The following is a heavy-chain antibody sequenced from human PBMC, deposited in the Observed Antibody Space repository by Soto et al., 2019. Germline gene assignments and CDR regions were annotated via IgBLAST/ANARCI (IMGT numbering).Heavy chain of an antibody. Sequence: SDTLSFSCTAYGASISRYFWSWIRQPPGKGLEWIGYIYYSARTNYNPSLNSRVTISVDTSKNQLSLKLSSVTAADTALYYCACGCSTETTYWRQRTLV. V-gene: IGHV4-59*07. CDR3: ACGCSTETTY. CDR2: IYYSART. CDR1: GASISRYF. J-gene: IGHJ4*02. D-gene: IGHD2-8*01.